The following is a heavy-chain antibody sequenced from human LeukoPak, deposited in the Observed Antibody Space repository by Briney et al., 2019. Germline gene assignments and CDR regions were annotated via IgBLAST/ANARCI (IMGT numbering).Heavy chain of an antibody. D-gene: IGHD3-3*01. CDR3: ARVLEWDLYFDY. J-gene: IGHJ4*02. Sequence: SETLSLTCTVSGGSISSSSYFWGWIRQPPGKGLEWIGSFYYSGSTNYSPSLKSRVTMSVDTSRNHFSLKLTSVTAADTAVYYCARVLEWDLYFDYWGQGTLVTVSS. CDR2: FYYSGST. V-gene: IGHV4-39*07. CDR1: GGSISSSSYF.